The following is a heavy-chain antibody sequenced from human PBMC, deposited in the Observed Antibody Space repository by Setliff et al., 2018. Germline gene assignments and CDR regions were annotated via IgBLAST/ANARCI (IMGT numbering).Heavy chain of an antibody. D-gene: IGHD6-6*01. J-gene: IGHJ4*02. CDR1: GFTFSTYR. CDR3: ARWTARAVDY. CDR2: ILDDGVKK. V-gene: IGHV3-30*03. Sequence: PGGSLRLSCAASGFTFSTYRMHWVRQAPGKGLEWVAVILDDGVKKYHADSVKGRFTISRDNSKNTLYLQMNSLRPEDTAVYYCARWTARAVDYWGQGTLVTVSS.